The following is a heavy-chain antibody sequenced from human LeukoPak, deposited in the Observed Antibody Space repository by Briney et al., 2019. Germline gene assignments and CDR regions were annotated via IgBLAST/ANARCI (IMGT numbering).Heavy chain of an antibody. Sequence: GGSLRLSCAASGPTFSDYAMNWVRQAPGKGLEWVSGISDSGGNTYYADSVKGRFTISRDNSKNTLYLQVNSLRAEDTAVYYCAARNYYDSSGYYLYYCDFWGQGALVTVSS. CDR2: ISDSGGNT. D-gene: IGHD3-22*01. J-gene: IGHJ4*02. V-gene: IGHV3-23*01. CDR3: AARNYYDSSGYYLYYCDF. CDR1: GPTFSDYA.